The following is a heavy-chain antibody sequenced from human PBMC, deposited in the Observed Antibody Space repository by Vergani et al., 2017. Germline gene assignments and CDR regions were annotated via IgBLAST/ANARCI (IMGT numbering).Heavy chain of an antibody. V-gene: IGHV3-30*02. D-gene: IGHD3-16*01. J-gene: IGHJ4*02. CDR3: AKHFRGWGIDY. CDR2: IQFDGSNQ. Sequence: QVQLVESGGGVVQRGGSLRLSCATSGCTLSNYDMQWIRQGPGKGLEFVAFIQFDGSNQYYADSVKGRFTLSRDFSKYTLYLQMNSLRTDDTATYYCAKHFRGWGIDYWGQGTQVIVSS. CDR1: GCTLSNYD.